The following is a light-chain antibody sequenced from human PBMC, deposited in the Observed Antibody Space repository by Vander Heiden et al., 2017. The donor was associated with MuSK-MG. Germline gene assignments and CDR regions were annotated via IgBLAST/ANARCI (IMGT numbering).Light chain of an antibody. CDR2: DAS. Sequence: DIQMTQSPSSLSASVGDRVTITCQASQDISNYLNWDQQKPGKAPKLLIYDASNLETGVQSRFSGSGSGTDFTFTSSSLQTEDIATYYNQQYDNLTFGGGTKVEIK. CDR3: QQYDNLT. V-gene: IGKV1-33*01. CDR1: QDISNY. J-gene: IGKJ4*01.